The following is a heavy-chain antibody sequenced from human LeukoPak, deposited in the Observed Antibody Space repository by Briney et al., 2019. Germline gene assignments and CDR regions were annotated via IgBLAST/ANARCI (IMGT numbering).Heavy chain of an antibody. J-gene: IGHJ4*02. CDR3: ARCGSRNYYNFDY. V-gene: IGHV1-2*02. D-gene: IGHD3-10*01. Sequence: ASVKVSCKASGYTFTGWYMHWVRQASGQGLEWMGWINANSGGTYYVQKFQGRLTMTRDTSIRTVYMELSSLRSDDTAVYYCARCGSRNYYNFDYWGQGALVTVSA. CDR2: INANSGGT. CDR1: GYTFTGWY.